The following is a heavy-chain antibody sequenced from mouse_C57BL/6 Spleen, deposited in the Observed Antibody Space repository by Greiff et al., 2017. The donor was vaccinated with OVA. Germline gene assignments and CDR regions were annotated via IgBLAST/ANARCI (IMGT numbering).Heavy chain of an antibody. Sequence: QVQLQQSGAELVRPGTSVKVSCKASGYAFTNYLIEWVKQRPGQGLEWIGVINPGSGGTNYNEKFKGKATLTADKSSSTAYMQLSSLTSEDSAVYFCARDKLAGYFDYWGQGTTLTVSS. J-gene: IGHJ2*01. CDR2: INPGSGGT. CDR1: GYAFTNYL. V-gene: IGHV1-54*01. D-gene: IGHD4-1*01. CDR3: ARDKLAGYFDY.